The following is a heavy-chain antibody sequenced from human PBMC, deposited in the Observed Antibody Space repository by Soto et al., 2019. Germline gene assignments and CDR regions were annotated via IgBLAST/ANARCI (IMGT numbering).Heavy chain of an antibody. Sequence: ASVKVSCKASGGTFSSYAISWVRQAPGQGLEWMGGISAYNGTTNYAQKFQGRVTVTTDTSTSTAYMELRSLRSDDTAVYYCARALYCSGGSCYFDHWGQGTLVTVSS. CDR2: ISAYNGTT. CDR1: GGTFSSYA. V-gene: IGHV1-18*01. D-gene: IGHD2-15*01. CDR3: ARALYCSGGSCYFDH. J-gene: IGHJ4*02.